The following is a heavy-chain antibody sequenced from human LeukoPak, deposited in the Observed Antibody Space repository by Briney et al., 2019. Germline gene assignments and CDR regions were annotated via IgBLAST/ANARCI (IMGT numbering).Heavy chain of an antibody. D-gene: IGHD3-3*01. Sequence: ASVKVSCTAFGYFLPSYGITWVRQAPGQGLEWMGWISAYNGNTNYADKVQGRVTMTTDTSTSTAYMELRNLRSDDTAVYYCARHDQSAYFDYWGQGTLVTVSS. CDR2: ISAYNGNT. V-gene: IGHV1-18*01. CDR3: ARHDQSAYFDY. J-gene: IGHJ4*02. CDR1: GYFLPSYG.